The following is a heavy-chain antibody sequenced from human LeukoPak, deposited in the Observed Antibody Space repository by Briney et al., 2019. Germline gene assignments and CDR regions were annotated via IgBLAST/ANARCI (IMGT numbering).Heavy chain of an antibody. Sequence: PGGSLRLSCAASGFTFSSYSMNWVRQAPGKGLEWVSSISSSSSYIYYADSVKGRFTISRDNAKNSLYLQMNSLRAEDTAVYYCARGSARDSSGYYYDPLDYWGQGTLVTVS. V-gene: IGHV3-21*01. CDR3: ARGSARDSSGYYYDPLDY. CDR2: ISSSSSYI. D-gene: IGHD3-22*01. CDR1: GFTFSSYS. J-gene: IGHJ4*02.